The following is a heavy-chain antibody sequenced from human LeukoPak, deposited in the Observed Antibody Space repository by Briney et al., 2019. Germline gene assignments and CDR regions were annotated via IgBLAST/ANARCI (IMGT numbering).Heavy chain of an antibody. CDR3: AGLVGRYSSGLYYYYFDY. J-gene: IGHJ4*02. CDR1: GDAINSLDL. V-gene: IGHV4-4*02. Sequence: SGTLSLTCTVSGDAINSLDLWSWVRQPPGKGLEWIGEMYLSGTTHSNPSVKSRVTISIDKSKNQFFLNLSSVTAADTAVYYCAGLVGRYSSGLYYYYFDYWGQGTLVTVSS. D-gene: IGHD3-22*01. CDR2: MYLSGTT.